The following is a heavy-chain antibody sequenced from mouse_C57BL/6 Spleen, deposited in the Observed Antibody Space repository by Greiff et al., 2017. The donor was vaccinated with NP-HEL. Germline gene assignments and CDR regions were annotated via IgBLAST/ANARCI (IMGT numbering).Heavy chain of an antibody. D-gene: IGHD1-1*01. CDR2: IYPSDSET. J-gene: IGHJ2*01. V-gene: IGHV1-61*01. CDR1: GYTFTSYW. CDR3: GRGYYGNPGFAY. Sequence: QVQLQQPGAELVRPGSSVKLSCKASGYTFTSYWMDWVKQRPGQGLEWIGNIYPSDSETHYNQKFKDKATLTVDKSSSTAYMQLSSLTSEDSAVYYCGRGYYGNPGFAYWDQGTTLTVSS.